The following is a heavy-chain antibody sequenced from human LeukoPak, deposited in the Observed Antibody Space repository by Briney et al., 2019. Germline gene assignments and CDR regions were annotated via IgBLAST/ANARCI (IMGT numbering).Heavy chain of an antibody. J-gene: IGHJ4*02. V-gene: IGHV1-69*06. CDR3: ARGYGDHPDY. CDR2: IIPIFGTA. D-gene: IGHD4-17*01. Sequence: ASVKVSCKSSGGTFSIYAISWVRQAPGQGLEWMGRIIPIFGTANYAQKFQGRVTITADKSTSTAYMELSSLRSEDTAVYYCARGYGDHPDYWGQGTLVTVSS. CDR1: GGTFSIYA.